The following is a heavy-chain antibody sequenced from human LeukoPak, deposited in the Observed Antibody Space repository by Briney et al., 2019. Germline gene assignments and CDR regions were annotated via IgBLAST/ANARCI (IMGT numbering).Heavy chain of an antibody. V-gene: IGHV1-2*06. CDR2: VNPNSGGT. Sequence: GASVKVSCKASGYTFTGYYMHWVRQAPGQGLEWMGRVNPNSGGTNYAQKLQGRVTMTTDTSTSTAYMELRSLRSDDTAVYYCARDQGAYYDFWSGYPFYYYYGMDVWGQGTTVTVSS. CDR3: ARDQGAYYDFWSGYPFYYYYGMDV. J-gene: IGHJ6*02. D-gene: IGHD3-3*01. CDR1: GYTFTGYY.